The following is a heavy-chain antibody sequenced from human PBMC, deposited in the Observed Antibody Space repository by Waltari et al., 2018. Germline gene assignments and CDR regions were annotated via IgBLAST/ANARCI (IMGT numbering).Heavy chain of an antibody. CDR3: ARDYCDRTNCHGMDV. Sequence: QVQLVESGGGVVQPGRSLRLSCAASEFPCSSYALHWVRQAPGKGLEWVAVISYNERNIYYVDSVKGRFTISRDNSQKMLYLQMNSLRAEDTAVYYCARDYCDRTNCHGMDVWGRGTTVTVSS. CDR2: ISYNERNI. J-gene: IGHJ6*02. CDR1: EFPCSSYA. V-gene: IGHV3-30*04. D-gene: IGHD3-22*01.